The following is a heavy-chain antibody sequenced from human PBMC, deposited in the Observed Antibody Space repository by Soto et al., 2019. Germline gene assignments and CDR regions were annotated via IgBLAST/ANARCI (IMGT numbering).Heavy chain of an antibody. J-gene: IGHJ6*02. Sequence: QVQLVQSGAEVKKPGSSVKVSCKASGGTFSRYAISWVRQAPGQGLEWMGGIIPIFGTANYAQKCQGRVTITADESTSTAYRELSGLRSEGTAVYYCASGMGGGYQDGMDVWGQGTTVTVSS. CDR1: GGTFSRYA. CDR3: ASGMGGGYQDGMDV. CDR2: IIPIFGTA. V-gene: IGHV1-69*01. D-gene: IGHD3-22*01.